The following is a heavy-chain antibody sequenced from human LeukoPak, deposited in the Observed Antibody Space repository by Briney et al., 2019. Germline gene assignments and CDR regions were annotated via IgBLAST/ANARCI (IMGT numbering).Heavy chain of an antibody. J-gene: IGHJ6*02. D-gene: IGHD2-21*02. CDR3: ARHGGPYCGGDCPNYFYYGMDV. CDR2: IYPDDSDT. CDR1: GYSFPNFW. Sequence: GESLQISCKGSGYSFPNFWIAWVRQMPGKGLEWMGIIYPDDSDTRYSPSFQGQVTISADKSISTAYLQWSSLKASDTAMYYCARHGGPYCGGDCPNYFYYGMDVWGQGTTVTVSS. V-gene: IGHV5-51*01.